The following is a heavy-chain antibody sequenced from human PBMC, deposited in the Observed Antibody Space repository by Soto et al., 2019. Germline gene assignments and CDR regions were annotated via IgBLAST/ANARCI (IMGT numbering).Heavy chain of an antibody. CDR1: GGSISSSSYY. V-gene: IGHV4-39*01. J-gene: IGHJ5*02. CDR3: ASRLRSGYCSGGTCNNGFDP. D-gene: IGHD2-15*01. CDR2: IYYSGSS. Sequence: SETLSLTCTVSGGSISSSSYYWGWIRQPPGKGLEWIGSIYYSGSSYYNPSLKSRLTISVDTSKNQFSLKLSSVTAADTAVYYCASRLRSGYCSGGTCNNGFDPWGQGTLVTVS.